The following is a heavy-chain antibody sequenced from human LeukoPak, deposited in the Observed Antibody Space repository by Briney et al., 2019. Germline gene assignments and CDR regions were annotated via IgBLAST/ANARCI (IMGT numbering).Heavy chain of an antibody. J-gene: IGHJ4*02. CDR1: GYTFTGYY. CDR2: INPNSGGT. D-gene: IGHD5-12*01. V-gene: IGHV1-2*02. Sequence: AASVKVSCTASGYTFTGYYMHWVRQAPGQGLEWMGWINPNSGGTNYAQKFQGRVTMTRDTSISTACMELSRLRSDDTAVYYCARVNSGYDLDYWGQGTLATVSS. CDR3: ARVNSGYDLDY.